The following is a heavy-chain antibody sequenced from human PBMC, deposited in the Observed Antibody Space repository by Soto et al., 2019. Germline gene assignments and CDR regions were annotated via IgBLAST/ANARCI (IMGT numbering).Heavy chain of an antibody. D-gene: IGHD3-22*01. CDR2: ISGGGVAT. V-gene: IGHV3-23*01. Sequence: PGGSLRLSCEASGLTFNTHAMSWVRQAPGKGLEWVSAISGGGVATNYADSVKGRFTISRDNSKNTLYLQMNSLRAEDSAVYYCGKWREYSGSYRPFDYWGQGTLVTVSS. CDR3: GKWREYSGSYRPFDY. J-gene: IGHJ4*02. CDR1: GLTFNTHA.